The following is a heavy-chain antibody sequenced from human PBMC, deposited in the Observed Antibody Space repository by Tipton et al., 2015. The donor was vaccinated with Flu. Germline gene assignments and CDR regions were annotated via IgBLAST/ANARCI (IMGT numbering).Heavy chain of an antibody. CDR2: IYTSGST. CDR1: GGSISSYY. J-gene: IGHJ4*02. D-gene: IGHD3-16*01. CDR3: ARDKSQGGGFDY. V-gene: IGHV4-4*07. Sequence: LRLSCTVSGGSISSYYWSWIRQPAGKGLEWIGRIYTSGSTNYNPSLKSRVTMSVDTSKNQFSLKLSSVTAADTAVYYCARDKSQGGGFDYWGQGTLVTVSS.